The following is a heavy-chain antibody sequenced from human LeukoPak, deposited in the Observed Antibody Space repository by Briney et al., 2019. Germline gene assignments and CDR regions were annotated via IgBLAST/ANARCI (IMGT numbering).Heavy chain of an antibody. J-gene: IGHJ4*02. V-gene: IGHV3-30*04. CDR1: GFAFRTYS. CDR3: AREERVGATYYLDA. CDR2: ITYKRKVQ. D-gene: IGHD1-26*01. Sequence: PGGSLRLSCAASGFAFRTYSIHWVRQAPGKGRGWLAVITYKRKVQHYTDSVKGRFTVSRDNSKKTLYLQMISLRTEDTAFYYCAREERVGATYYLDAWGRGTLVTVSS.